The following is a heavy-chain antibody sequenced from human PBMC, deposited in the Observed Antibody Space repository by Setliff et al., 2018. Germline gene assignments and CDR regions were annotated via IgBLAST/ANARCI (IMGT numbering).Heavy chain of an antibody. D-gene: IGHD2-2*02. J-gene: IGHJ6*02. Sequence: SETLSPTCTVSGGSISVYYWTWFRPPPGNGLEWIGYISSGSTNYNPSLKSRFTISVDTSKNQFSLKLSSVTAADTAVYYCARDRQYCSSPTCYSSYFYYYGIDVWGQGTTVTVSS. CDR3: ARDRQYCSSPTCYSSYFYYYGIDV. V-gene: IGHV4-59*12. CDR1: GGSISVYY. CDR2: ISSGST.